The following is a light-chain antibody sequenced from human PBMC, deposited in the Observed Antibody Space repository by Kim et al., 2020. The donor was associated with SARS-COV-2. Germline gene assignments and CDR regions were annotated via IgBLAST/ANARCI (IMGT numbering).Light chain of an antibody. CDR1: KLGDKY. CDR3: QAWDSSTAWV. V-gene: IGLV3-1*01. Sequence: SPGQTDSITGSGDKLGDKYACCYQQKPGQSPVLVIYQDSKLPSGIPERFSGSNSGNTATLTISGTQAMDEADYYCQAWDSSTAWVFGGGTRVTVL. J-gene: IGLJ3*02. CDR2: QDS.